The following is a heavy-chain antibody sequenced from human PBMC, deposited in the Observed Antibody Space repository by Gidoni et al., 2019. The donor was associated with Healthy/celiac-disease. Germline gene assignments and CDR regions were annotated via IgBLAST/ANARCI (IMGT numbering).Heavy chain of an antibody. CDR3: ASGGVTFGGVIVSFDY. D-gene: IGHD3-16*02. Sequence: QVQLQQWGAGRLKPSETLTLTCAVYGGSFSGYSWSWSRQPPGKGLEWIGEIKHSGSTNYNPSLKSRVTISVDTSKNQFSLKLSSVTAADTAVYYCASGGVTFGGVIVSFDYWGQGTLVTVSS. J-gene: IGHJ4*02. CDR1: GGSFSGYS. CDR2: IKHSGST. V-gene: IGHV4-34*01.